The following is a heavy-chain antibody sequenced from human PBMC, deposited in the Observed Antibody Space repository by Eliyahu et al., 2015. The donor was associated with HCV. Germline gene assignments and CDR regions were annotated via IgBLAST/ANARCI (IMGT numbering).Heavy chain of an antibody. Sequence: EVQLVESGGGLVQPGGSLRLSCAASGFNFNVYSMNWVRQAPGKGLEWVAYMTSDSRTIYYADSVKGXFTISRDNGRASVYLQMISLTVDDTATYYCARSVDGAFDVWGLGTMVTISS. J-gene: IGHJ3*01. V-gene: IGHV3-48*01. D-gene: IGHD2-15*01. CDR2: MTSDSRTI. CDR3: ARSVDGAFDV. CDR1: GFNFNVYS.